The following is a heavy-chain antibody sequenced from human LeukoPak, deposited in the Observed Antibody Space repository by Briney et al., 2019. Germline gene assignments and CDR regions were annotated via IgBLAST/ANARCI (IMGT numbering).Heavy chain of an antibody. CDR3: ARDRGQQLAWGHFDY. V-gene: IGHV1-46*01. Sequence: GASVKVSCKASGYTFTSYYMHWVRQAPGQGLEWMGIINPSGGSTSYAQKFQGRVTMTRDMSTSTVYMELSSLRSEDTAVYYCARDRGQQLAWGHFDYWGQGTLVTVSS. J-gene: IGHJ4*02. D-gene: IGHD6-13*01. CDR2: INPSGGST. CDR1: GYTFTSYY.